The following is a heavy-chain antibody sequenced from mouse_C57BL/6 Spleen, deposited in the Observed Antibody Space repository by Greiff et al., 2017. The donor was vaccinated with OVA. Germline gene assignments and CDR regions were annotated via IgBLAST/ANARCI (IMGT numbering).Heavy chain of an antibody. CDR1: GFTFSSYG. CDR3: AREWFDY. D-gene: IGHD1-3*01. CDR2: ISSGGSYT. V-gene: IGHV5-6*02. J-gene: IGHJ2*01. Sequence: EVKLVESGGDLVKPGGSLKLSCAASGFTFSSYGMSWVRQTPDKRLEWVATISSGGSYTYYPDSVKGRFTISRDNAKNTLYLQMSSLKSEDTAMYYCAREWFDYWGQGTTLTVSS.